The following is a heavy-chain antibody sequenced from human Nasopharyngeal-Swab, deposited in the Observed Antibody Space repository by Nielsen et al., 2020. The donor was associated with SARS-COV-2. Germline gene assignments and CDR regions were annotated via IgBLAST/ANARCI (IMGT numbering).Heavy chain of an antibody. J-gene: IGHJ3*02. CDR1: GGSISSGGYY. Sequence: SETLSLTCTVSGGSISSGGYYWTWIRQHPGKGLEWIGYIYHTGNTYYNPSLKSRITLSVDTSKNQFSLRLNSVTAADTAVYYCARDGKFYCGSASCYDSFDIWGQGTMVTVSS. D-gene: IGHD2-2*01. V-gene: IGHV4-31*03. CDR2: IYHTGNT. CDR3: ARDGKFYCGSASCYDSFDI.